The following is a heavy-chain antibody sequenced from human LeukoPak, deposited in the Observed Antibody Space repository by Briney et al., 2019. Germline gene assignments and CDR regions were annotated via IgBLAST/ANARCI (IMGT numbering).Heavy chain of an antibody. Sequence: GRSLRLACGASGRTVSDYYMSWIRQSPGKGLEWVSYISSSSSYTDYADSVKGRFTISRDDAKNSLYLQMNSLRAEDTAVYYCARGHYELWYWGQGTLVTVSS. CDR1: GRTVSDYY. J-gene: IGHJ1*01. V-gene: IGHV3-11*06. CDR2: ISSSSSYT. CDR3: ARGHYELWY. D-gene: IGHD3-16*01.